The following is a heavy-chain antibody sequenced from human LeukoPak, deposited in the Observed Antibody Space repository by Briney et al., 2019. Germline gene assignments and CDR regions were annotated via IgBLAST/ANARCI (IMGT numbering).Heavy chain of an antibody. J-gene: IGHJ3*02. CDR2: IRYDVITK. Sequence: GGSLRLSCAPSGSTFSTYGMHWARQPPGKGRGWVPFIRYDVITKNYPASVKGRSTIPRDTSKTTLYLQMNSLRAEDPAVYYCARDVRSGGKPYGTFDIWGQGTVVTISS. CDR1: GSTFSTYG. CDR3: ARDVRSGGKPYGTFDI. D-gene: IGHD4-23*01. V-gene: IGHV3-30*02.